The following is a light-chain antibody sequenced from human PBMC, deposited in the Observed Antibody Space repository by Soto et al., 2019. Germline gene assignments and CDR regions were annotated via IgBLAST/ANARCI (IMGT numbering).Light chain of an antibody. Sequence: EIVLTQSPGTLSLSPGERATLSCRASQSVSSSYLAWYQQKPGQAPRLLIYGASSRATGIPDRFSGSGSGTDFTLTISRLEPEDFAVYYCQQYGSSRGWTFGQGTKVGI. CDR1: QSVSSSY. CDR3: QQYGSSRGWT. CDR2: GAS. J-gene: IGKJ1*01. V-gene: IGKV3-20*01.